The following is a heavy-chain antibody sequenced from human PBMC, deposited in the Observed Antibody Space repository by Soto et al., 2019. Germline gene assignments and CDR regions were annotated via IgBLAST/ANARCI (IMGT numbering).Heavy chain of an antibody. CDR3: AKDRSYDFWSGYFDY. D-gene: IGHD3-3*01. J-gene: IGHJ4*02. Sequence: VQLVESGGGLVQPGRTLRLSCAASGFSFDDYAMHWVRQAPGKGLEWVSGISWNSGSRGYADSVKGRFTVSRDNGKNSLYIQMNSLREEDTGLYYCAKDRSYDFWSGYFDYWGQGVLVTVSS. CDR1: GFSFDDYA. CDR2: ISWNSGSR. V-gene: IGHV3-9*01.